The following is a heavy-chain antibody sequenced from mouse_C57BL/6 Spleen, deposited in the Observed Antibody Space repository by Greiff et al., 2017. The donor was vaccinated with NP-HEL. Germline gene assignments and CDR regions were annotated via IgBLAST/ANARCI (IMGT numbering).Heavy chain of an antibody. J-gene: IGHJ1*03. D-gene: IGHD1-1*01. CDR1: GISITTGNYR. Sequence: EVKLMESGPGLVKPSQTVFLTCTVTGISITTGNYRWSWIRQFPGNKLEWIGYIYYSGTITYNPSLTSRTTITRDTPKNQFFLEMNSLTAEDTATYYCARGSLLRYWYFDVWGTGTTVTVSS. V-gene: IGHV3-5*01. CDR3: ARGSLLRYWYFDV. CDR2: IYYSGTI.